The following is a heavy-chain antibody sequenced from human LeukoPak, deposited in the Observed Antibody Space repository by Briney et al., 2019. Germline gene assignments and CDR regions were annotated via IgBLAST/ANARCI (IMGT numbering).Heavy chain of an antibody. CDR1: GGTFSSYA. D-gene: IGHD3-3*01. Sequence: GASVKVSCKASGGTFSSYAISWVRQAPGQGLEWMGRIIPILGIANYAQKFQGRVTITADKSTSTAYMELSSLRSEDTAVYYCARASKYFWSVRAVRGPNPFDYWGQGTLVTVSS. CDR2: IIPILGIA. J-gene: IGHJ4*02. CDR3: ARASKYFWSVRAVRGPNPFDY. V-gene: IGHV1-69*04.